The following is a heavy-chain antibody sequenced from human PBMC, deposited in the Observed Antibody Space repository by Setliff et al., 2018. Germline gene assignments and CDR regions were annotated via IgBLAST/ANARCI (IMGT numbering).Heavy chain of an antibody. CDR3: ARHSSRPY. V-gene: IGHV4-38-2*01. Sequence: PSETLSLTCAVSGYSISSGYYWGWIRQPPGKGLEWIGSIYHSGSTYYNPSLKSRVAISVDTSKNQFSLKLSSVTAADTAVYYCARHSSRPYWGQGMLVTVSS. CDR2: IYHSGST. J-gene: IGHJ4*02. CDR1: GYSISSGYY.